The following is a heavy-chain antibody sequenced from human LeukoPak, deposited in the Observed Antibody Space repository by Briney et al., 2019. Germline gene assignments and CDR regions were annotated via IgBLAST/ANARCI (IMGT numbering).Heavy chain of an antibody. Sequence: KPSETLSLTCAVYGGSFSGYSWSWLRQPPGKGLEWIGHIYYSGSTYYNPSLKSRVTISVDTSKNQFSLKLSSVTAADTAVYYCARVAYSSGWSQNNSFDPSGQGALCTVSS. CDR3: ARVAYSSGWSQNNSFDP. J-gene: IGHJ5*02. CDR2: IYYSGST. D-gene: IGHD6-19*01. CDR1: GGSFSGYS. V-gene: IGHV4-34*09.